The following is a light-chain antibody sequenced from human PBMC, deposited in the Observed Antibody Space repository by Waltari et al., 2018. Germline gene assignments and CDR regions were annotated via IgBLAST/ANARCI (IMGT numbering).Light chain of an antibody. Sequence: DIQMTQSPSTLSASVGDRVTITCRASQSIDTWLAWYQQKPRKAPKLLIYKASTSESGVPARFSGSGSGTEFTLTISSLQSDDFGTYYCQQYHTYATFGQGTKVEIK. CDR2: KAS. J-gene: IGKJ1*01. V-gene: IGKV1-5*03. CDR3: QQYHTYAT. CDR1: QSIDTW.